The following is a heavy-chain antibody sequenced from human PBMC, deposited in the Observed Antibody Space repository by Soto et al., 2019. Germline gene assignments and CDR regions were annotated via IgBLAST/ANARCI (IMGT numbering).Heavy chain of an antibody. V-gene: IGHV4-39*01. J-gene: IGHJ4*02. D-gene: IGHD5-12*01. CDR1: GASISTPGSY. CDR2: VYYTGHT. Sequence: PSETLSLPCTVSGASISTPGSYWGWVRQSPGTGLQWIGFVYYTGHTYYSPSFKSRVTMSVDTSKNQLSMTLRSMTAADTALFYCVRCKLLATLDYCGQGALVTVSA. CDR3: VRCKLLATLDY.